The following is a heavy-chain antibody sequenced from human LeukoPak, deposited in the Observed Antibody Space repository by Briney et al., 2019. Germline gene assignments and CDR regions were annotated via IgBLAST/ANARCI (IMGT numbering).Heavy chain of an antibody. V-gene: IGHV4-59*04. CDR2: IYHSGST. D-gene: IGHD3-16*01. CDR3: ARHGVGFDY. J-gene: IGHJ4*02. CDR1: GGSVSDYY. Sequence: SETLSLTCTVSGGSVSDYYWSWIRQPPGKGLEWIGSIYHSGSTYYNPSLKSRVTISVDTSKNQFSLKLSSVTAADTAVYYCARHGVGFDYWGQGTLVTVSS.